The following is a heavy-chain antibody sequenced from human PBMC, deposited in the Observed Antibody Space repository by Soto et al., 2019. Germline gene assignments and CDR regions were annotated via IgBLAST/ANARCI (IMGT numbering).Heavy chain of an antibody. J-gene: IGHJ6*03. V-gene: IGHV1-3*01. CDR1: GYTFTSYA. CDR3: ATRLSGGTRNYYYYYMDV. D-gene: IGHD2-15*01. CDR2: INAGNGNT. Sequence: QVQLVQSGAEVKKPGASVKVSCKASGYTFTSYAMHWVRQAPGQRLEWMGWINAGNGNTKYSEKVQGRVTITRDTSASTAYMELSSLRYEDTAVYYCATRLSGGTRNYYYYYMDVWGKGTTVTVSS.